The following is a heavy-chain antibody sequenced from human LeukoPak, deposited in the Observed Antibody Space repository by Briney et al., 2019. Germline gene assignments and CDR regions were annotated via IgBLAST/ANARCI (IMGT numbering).Heavy chain of an antibody. V-gene: IGHV3-33*08. Sequence: PGGSLRLSYATSGLTFTSAWLTWVRQAPGKGLEWVAVIWYDGSNKYYADSVKGRFTISRDNSKNTLYLQMNSLRAEDTAVYYCARDRPAYGSGSYIFDYWGQGTLVTVSS. CDR2: IWYDGSNK. D-gene: IGHD3-10*01. CDR1: GLTFTSAW. J-gene: IGHJ4*02. CDR3: ARDRPAYGSGSYIFDY.